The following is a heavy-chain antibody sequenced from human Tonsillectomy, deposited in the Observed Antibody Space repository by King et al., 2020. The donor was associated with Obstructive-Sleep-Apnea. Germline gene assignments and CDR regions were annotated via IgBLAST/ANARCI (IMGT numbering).Heavy chain of an antibody. Sequence: QLQESGPGLVKPSQTLSLTCTVSGGYITSGDYYWSWIRQPPGKGLEWIGYVYYSGRTYSNPSLKSRVTISVDTSKTQCSLKLSSVTAADTAVYYCARGNYYDSSGYYHRGEWFDPWGQGTLVTVSS. D-gene: IGHD3-22*01. J-gene: IGHJ5*02. CDR1: GGYITSGDYY. CDR2: VYYSGRT. CDR3: ARGNYYDSSGYYHRGEWFDP. V-gene: IGHV4-30-4*01.